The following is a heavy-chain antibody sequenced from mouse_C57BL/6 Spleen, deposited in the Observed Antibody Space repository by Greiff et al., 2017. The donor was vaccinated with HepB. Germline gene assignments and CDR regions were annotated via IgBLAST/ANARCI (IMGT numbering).Heavy chain of an antibody. J-gene: IGHJ2*01. D-gene: IGHD2-1*01. CDR2: ISSGSSTI. CDR3: ARNGNYFDY. Sequence: EVKLMESGGGLVKPGGSLKLSCAASGFTFSDYGMHWVRQAPEKGLEWVAYISSGSSTIYYPDTVKGRYTITRDNAKNTLFLQLTSLRSEDTAMYYCARNGNYFDYWGQGTTLTVSS. CDR1: GFTFSDYG. V-gene: IGHV5-17*01.